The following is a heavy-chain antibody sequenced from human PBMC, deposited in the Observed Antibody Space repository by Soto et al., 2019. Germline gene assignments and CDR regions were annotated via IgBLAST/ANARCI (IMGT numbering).Heavy chain of an antibody. V-gene: IGHV3-23*01. CDR1: GFTFSSYA. CDR3: AKDQAYYDFWSGYSPMWFGP. Sequence: GSLRLSCAASGFTFSSYAMSWVRRAPGKGLEWVSAISGSGGSTYYADSVKGRFTISRDNSKNTLYLQMNSLRAEDTAVYYCAKDQAYYDFWSGYSPMWFGPWGQGTLVTVSS. D-gene: IGHD3-3*01. CDR2: ISGSGGST. J-gene: IGHJ5*02.